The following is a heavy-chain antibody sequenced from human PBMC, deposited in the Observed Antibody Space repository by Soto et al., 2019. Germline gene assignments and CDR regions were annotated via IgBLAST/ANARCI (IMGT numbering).Heavy chain of an antibody. V-gene: IGHV3-23*01. CDR1: GLTFNNYA. D-gene: IGHD2-2*02. CDR2: ISGTGGST. CDR3: AKTTTSWYTGLF. J-gene: IGHJ4*02. Sequence: EVQLLESGGDLVQPGGSLRLSFAASGLTFNNYALNWVRKAPGKGLEWVSVISGTGGSTYYADSVKGRFTISRDNSKNTLYLQMNSLRAEDTAVYHCAKTTTSWYTGLFWGQGTLVTVSS.